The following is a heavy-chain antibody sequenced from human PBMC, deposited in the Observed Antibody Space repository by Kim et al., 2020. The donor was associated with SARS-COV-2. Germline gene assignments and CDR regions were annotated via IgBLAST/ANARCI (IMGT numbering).Heavy chain of an antibody. V-gene: IGHV3-23*01. CDR3: AKPGRDIVVVPAPNFDY. J-gene: IGHJ4*02. D-gene: IGHD2-2*01. Sequence: VKGRFTISRDKSKNTLYLQMNSRRAEDTAVYYCAKPGRDIVVVPAPNFDYWGQGTLVTVSS.